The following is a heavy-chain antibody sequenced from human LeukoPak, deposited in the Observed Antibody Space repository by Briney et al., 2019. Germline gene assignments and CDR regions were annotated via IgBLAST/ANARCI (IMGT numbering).Heavy chain of an antibody. Sequence: GESLKISCKGSGYSFTSYWIGWVRQMPGKGLERRGNIYPGDSDTRYSPSFQGQVTISADKSISTAYLQWSSLKASDSAMYYCARRAHEKLATFDIWGQGTMVTVSS. CDR1: GYSFTSYW. CDR2: IYPGDSDT. CDR3: ARRAHEKLATFDI. V-gene: IGHV5-51*01. D-gene: IGHD6-6*01. J-gene: IGHJ3*02.